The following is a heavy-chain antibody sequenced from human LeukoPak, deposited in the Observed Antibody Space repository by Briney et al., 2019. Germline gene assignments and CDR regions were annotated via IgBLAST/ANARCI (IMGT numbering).Heavy chain of an antibody. V-gene: IGHV3-23*01. CDR2: ISGSGGST. J-gene: IGHJ5*02. CDR3: AKGHQWLDPNWFDP. D-gene: IGHD6-19*01. Sequence: PGGSLRLSCEASGFNFFKYSINWVRQAPGKGLEWVSAISGSGGSTYYADSVKGRFTISRDNSKNTLYLQMNSLRAEDTAVYYCAKGHQWLDPNWFDPWGQGTLVTVSS. CDR1: GFNFFKYS.